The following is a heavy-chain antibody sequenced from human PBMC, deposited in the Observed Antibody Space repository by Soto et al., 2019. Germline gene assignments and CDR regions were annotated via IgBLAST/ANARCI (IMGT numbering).Heavy chain of an antibody. V-gene: IGHV3-53*01. CDR3: ATWLLREHAFDI. D-gene: IGHD2-15*01. CDR2: LYIADGT. CDR1: GFTVNGKKY. Sequence: SLRLSCSASGFTVNGKKYITWVRQAPGKGLEWVSALYIADGTFYADSVKGRFTVSIDSSKNTVYLQMNNLSPEDTAVYYCATWLLREHAFDIWGLGTMVTVSS. J-gene: IGHJ3*02.